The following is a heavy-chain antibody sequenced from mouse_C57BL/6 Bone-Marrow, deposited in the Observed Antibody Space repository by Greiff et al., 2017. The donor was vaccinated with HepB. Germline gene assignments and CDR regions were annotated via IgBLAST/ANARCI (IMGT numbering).Heavy chain of an antibody. CDR1: GYTFTNYW. V-gene: IGHV1-63*01. D-gene: IGHD1-1*01. CDR2: IYPGGGYT. Sequence: QVQLKESGAELVRPGTSVKMSCKASGYTFTNYWIGWAKQRPGHGLEWIGDIYPGGGYTNYNEKFKGKATLTADKSSSTAYMQFSSLTSEDSAIYYCARCTTVVYWYFDVWGTGTTVTVSS. J-gene: IGHJ1*03. CDR3: ARCTTVVYWYFDV.